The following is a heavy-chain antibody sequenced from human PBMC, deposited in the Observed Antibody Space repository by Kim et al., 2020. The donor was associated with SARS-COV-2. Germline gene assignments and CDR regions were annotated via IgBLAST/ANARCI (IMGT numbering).Heavy chain of an antibody. CDR3: AKSRIYGSGSYRPNSFDY. CDR2: ISGSGGST. D-gene: IGHD3-10*01. Sequence: GGSLRLSCAASGFTFSSYAMSWVRQAPGKGLEWVSAISGSGGSTYYADSVKGRFTISRDNSKNTLYLQMNSLRAEDTAVYYCAKSRIYGSGSYRPNSFDYWGQGTLVTVSS. J-gene: IGHJ4*02. CDR1: GFTFSSYA. V-gene: IGHV3-23*01.